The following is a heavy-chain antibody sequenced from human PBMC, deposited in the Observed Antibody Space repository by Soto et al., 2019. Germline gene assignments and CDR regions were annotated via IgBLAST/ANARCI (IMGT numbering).Heavy chain of an antibody. D-gene: IGHD2-21*02. CDR2: IKQDGSEK. CDR1: GFTFSSYW. Sequence: GGSLRLSCAASGFTFSSYWMSWVRQAPGKGLEWVANIKQDGSEKYYVDSVKGRFTISRDNAKNSLYLQMNSLRAEDTAVYYCARDCGGDCYPYYYYYGMDVWGQGTTVTVSS. J-gene: IGHJ6*02. V-gene: IGHV3-7*01. CDR3: ARDCGGDCYPYYYYYGMDV.